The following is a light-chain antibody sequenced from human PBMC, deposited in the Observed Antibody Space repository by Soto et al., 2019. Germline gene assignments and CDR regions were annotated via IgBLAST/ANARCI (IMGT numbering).Light chain of an antibody. J-gene: IGLJ1*01. Sequence: QSVLTQPASVSGSPGQSITISCTGTSSDVGAYDFVSWYQQRPDKAPKLMIYEVSNRPSGVSNRFSGSKSVNTATLTISGLQAEDGADYYCSSYTSSSPRVFGTGTKVTVL. CDR3: SSYTSSSPRV. CDR2: EVS. CDR1: SSDVGAYDF. V-gene: IGLV2-14*03.